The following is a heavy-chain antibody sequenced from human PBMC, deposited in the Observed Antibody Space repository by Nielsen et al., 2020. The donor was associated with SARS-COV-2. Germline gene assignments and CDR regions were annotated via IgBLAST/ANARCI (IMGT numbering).Heavy chain of an antibody. D-gene: IGHD3-10*01. J-gene: IGHJ4*02. CDR2: IIPIFGTA. CDR3: ATTGFLGDTSYGGY. CDR1: GGTFSSYA. V-gene: IGHV1-69*13. Sequence: SVKVSCKASGGTFSSYAISWVRQAPGQGLEWMGGIIPIFGTANYAQKLQGRVTITADESTSTAYMELSSLRSEDTAVYYCATTGFLGDTSYGGYWGQGTLVTVSS.